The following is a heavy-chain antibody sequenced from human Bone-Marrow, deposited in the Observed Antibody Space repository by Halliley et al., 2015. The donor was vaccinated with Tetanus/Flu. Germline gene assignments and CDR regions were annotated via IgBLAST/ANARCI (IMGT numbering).Heavy chain of an antibody. CDR2: IYDSGST. Sequence: KELDWIGNIYDSGSTSYNPSLKSRVAISVDTSKNQFSLRLNSVTAADTAVYYCARDGFSSAMDVWGQGTTVTVSS. J-gene: IGHJ6*02. CDR3: ARDGFSSAMDV. V-gene: IGHV4-59*01. D-gene: IGHD6-25*01.